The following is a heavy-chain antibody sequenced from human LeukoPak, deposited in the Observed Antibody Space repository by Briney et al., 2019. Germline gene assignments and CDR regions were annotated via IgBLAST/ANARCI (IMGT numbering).Heavy chain of an antibody. CDR3: ARADYYDSSGPPPFDY. CDR2: MNPNSGNT. J-gene: IGHJ4*02. D-gene: IGHD3-22*01. V-gene: IGHV1-8*01. CDR1: GYTFTSYD. Sequence: ASLKVSCKASGYTFTSYDINWVRQATGQGLEWMGWMNPNSGNTGYAQKLQGRFTMTRNNSISTAYMELSSLRSEDTAVYYCARADYYDSSGPPPFDYWGQGTLVTVSS.